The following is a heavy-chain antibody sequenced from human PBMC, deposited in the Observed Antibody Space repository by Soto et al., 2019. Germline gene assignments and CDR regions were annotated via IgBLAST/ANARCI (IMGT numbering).Heavy chain of an antibody. V-gene: IGHV1-2*02. Sequence: QIQLVQSGAEVKKPGASVKVSCRASGYTFTGYYLHWVRQAPGQGLEWMGWVNPISGDTNYAPKFQDRVIITRDRSITTVHMELSRLRSDDTAVYYCAREEGFRITMDRGRWFDPWGQGTLVTVSS. D-gene: IGHD3-10*01. CDR1: GYTFTGYY. CDR3: AREEGFRITMDRGRWFDP. CDR2: VNPISGDT. J-gene: IGHJ5*02.